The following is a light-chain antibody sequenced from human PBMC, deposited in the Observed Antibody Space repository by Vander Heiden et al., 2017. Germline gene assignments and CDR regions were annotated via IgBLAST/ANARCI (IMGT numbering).Light chain of an antibody. Sequence: DIVLPQSPDSLSLSLGERATINCKSSQSVLDRANNRNYLAWYQQKPGQPPKLLIYWASTRESGVPDRFSGSGSGTDFTLTISSLQAEDVALYYWQQDFSTLTFGGGTKVQIK. CDR2: WAS. J-gene: IGKJ4*01. CDR3: QQDFSTLT. CDR1: QSVLDRANNRNY. V-gene: IGKV4-1*01.